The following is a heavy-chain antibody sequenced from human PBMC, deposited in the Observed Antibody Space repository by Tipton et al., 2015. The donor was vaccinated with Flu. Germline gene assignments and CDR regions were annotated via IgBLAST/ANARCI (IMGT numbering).Heavy chain of an antibody. CDR3: VRVHVSYGIPAAVFFDL. CDR1: GYSLSTDG. J-gene: IGHJ4*02. Sequence: QLVQSGAEVEKPGKSLKISCQGSGYSLSTDGIGWVRQMPGKGLEWMGIIFPGDSHTAYSPSFQGQVSISVDKSINTAYLQWSSLQASDTAMYYCVRVHVSYGIPAAVFFDLWGQGTLVTVSS. D-gene: IGHD3-16*01. V-gene: IGHV5-51*03. CDR2: IFPGDSHT.